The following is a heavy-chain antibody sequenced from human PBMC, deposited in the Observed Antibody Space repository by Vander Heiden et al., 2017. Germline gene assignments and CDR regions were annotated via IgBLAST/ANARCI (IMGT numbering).Heavy chain of an antibody. V-gene: IGHV3-23*01. D-gene: IGHD6-19*01. J-gene: IGHJ4*01. CDR1: GFDISTSA. Sequence: EVQLLEAGGGLLQPAGSLRHPRPGSGFDISTSAMSWVRQAPGEGLEWVASVTRQSTTYYANSVRGRFTISRDNAENTVYLQMNSLRAADTAVYYCATDHPSSGWPCFDLWGRGTLVSVSS. CDR2: VTRQSTT. CDR3: ATDHPSSGWPCFDL.